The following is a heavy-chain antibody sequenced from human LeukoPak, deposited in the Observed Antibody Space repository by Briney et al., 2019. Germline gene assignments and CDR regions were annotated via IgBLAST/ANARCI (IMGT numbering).Heavy chain of an antibody. D-gene: IGHD3-10*01. CDR3: ATALGYYGSGSLYDMDV. J-gene: IGHJ6*02. CDR2: FDPEDGET. CDR1: GYTLTELS. V-gene: IGHV1-24*01. Sequence: ASVKVSRKVSGYTLTELSMHWVRQAPGKGLEWMGGFDPEDGETIYAQKFQGRVTMTEDTSTDAAYMGLSSLRSEDTAVYYCATALGYYGSGSLYDMDVWGQGTTVTVSS.